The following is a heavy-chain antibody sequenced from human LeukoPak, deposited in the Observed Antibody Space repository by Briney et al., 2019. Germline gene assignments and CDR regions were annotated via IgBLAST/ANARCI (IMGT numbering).Heavy chain of an antibody. CDR1: GGSISSYY. Sequence: SETLSLTCTASGGSISSYYWSWVRQPPGKGLEWVGYIYYSGSTNYNPSLKSRLTIFVDTTKNHLTLKLSSVIAADTAVYYCARTTEGYCSSASCFGFSYSYYMDVWGKGTTVTISS. V-gene: IGHV4-59*01. CDR3: ARTTEGYCSSASCFGFSYSYYMDV. CDR2: IYYSGST. J-gene: IGHJ6*03. D-gene: IGHD2-2*01.